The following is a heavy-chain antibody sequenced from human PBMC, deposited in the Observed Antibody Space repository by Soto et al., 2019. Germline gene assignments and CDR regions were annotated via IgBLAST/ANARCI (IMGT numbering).Heavy chain of an antibody. CDR2: IYPGDSDT. CDR3: TGTCAAGKNYYGIDV. V-gene: IGHV5-51*01. Sequence: PGESLKISCKGSGYSFTSYWIGWVRQMPGKGLEWMGIIYPGDSDTRYSPSFQGQVTISADKSISTAYLQWSSLKASDTAMYYCTGTCAAGKNYYGIDVWGQGTTVTVSS. D-gene: IGHD6-13*01. J-gene: IGHJ6*02. CDR1: GYSFTSYW.